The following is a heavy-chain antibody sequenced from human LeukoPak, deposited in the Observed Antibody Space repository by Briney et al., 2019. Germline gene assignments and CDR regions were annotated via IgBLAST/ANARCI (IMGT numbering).Heavy chain of an antibody. Sequence: PGGSLRLSCAASGFTFSSYSMNWVRQAPGKGLEWVSSISSSSSNIYYADSVKGRFTISRDNAKNSLYLQMNSLRAEDTAVYYCAREGVTYYDFWSGYYSAFDIWGQGTMVTVSS. CDR1: GFTFSSYS. CDR3: AREGVTYYDFWSGYYSAFDI. D-gene: IGHD3-3*01. V-gene: IGHV3-21*01. J-gene: IGHJ3*02. CDR2: ISSSSSNI.